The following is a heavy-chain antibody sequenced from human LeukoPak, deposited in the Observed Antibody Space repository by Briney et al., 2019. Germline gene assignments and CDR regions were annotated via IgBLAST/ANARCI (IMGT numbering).Heavy chain of an antibody. CDR2: INPNSGGT. Sequence: GASVKVSCKASGYTFTSYGISWVRQAPGQGLEWMGWINPNSGGTNYAQKFQGWVTMTRDTSISTAYMELSRLRSDDTAVYYCAREEDGGSLDYWGQGTLVTVSS. J-gene: IGHJ4*02. V-gene: IGHV1-2*04. CDR1: GYTFTSYG. CDR3: AREEDGGSLDY. D-gene: IGHD3-16*01.